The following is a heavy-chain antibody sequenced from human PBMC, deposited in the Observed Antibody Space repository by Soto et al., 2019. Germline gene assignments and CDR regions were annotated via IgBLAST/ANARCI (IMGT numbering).Heavy chain of an antibody. CDR1: GGSFSGYY. J-gene: IGHJ6*02. CDR3: ARGRNFNYYGSGRKGGYYYGMDV. CDR2: INHSGST. D-gene: IGHD3-10*01. Sequence: SETLSLTCAVYGGSFSGYYWSWIRQPPGKGLEWIGEINHSGSTNYNPSLKSRVTISVDTSKNQFSLKLSSVTAADTAVYYCARGRNFNYYGSGRKGGYYYGMDVWGQGTTVTVSS. V-gene: IGHV4-34*01.